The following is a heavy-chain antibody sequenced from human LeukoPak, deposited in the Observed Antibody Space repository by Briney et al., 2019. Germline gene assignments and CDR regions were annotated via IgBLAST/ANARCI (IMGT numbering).Heavy chain of an antibody. Sequence: ASVKVSCKASGYTSTSYGISWVRQAPGQGLEWMGWISAYNGNTNYAQKLQGRVTMTTDTSTSTAYMELRSLRSDDTAVYYCARAPATTKRGPLFDYWGQGTLVTVSS. V-gene: IGHV1-18*01. J-gene: IGHJ4*02. CDR3: ARAPATTKRGPLFDY. CDR2: ISAYNGNT. CDR1: GYTSTSYG. D-gene: IGHD1/OR15-1a*01.